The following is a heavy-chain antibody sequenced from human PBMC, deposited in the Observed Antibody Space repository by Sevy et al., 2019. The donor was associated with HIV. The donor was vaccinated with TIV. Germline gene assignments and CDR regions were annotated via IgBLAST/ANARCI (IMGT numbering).Heavy chain of an antibody. V-gene: IGHV4-59*01. CDR3: ARGGTRGWYFDL. CDR2: FYYSGST. Sequence: SETLSLTCTVSGGSISSYYWSWIRQPPGKGLEWIGYFYYSGSTDYNPSLKSRVTISADTSQNRFSLRLNSVTAADTAVYYCARGGTRGWYFDLWGRGTLVTVSS. CDR1: GGSISSYY. J-gene: IGHJ2*01. D-gene: IGHD2-8*01.